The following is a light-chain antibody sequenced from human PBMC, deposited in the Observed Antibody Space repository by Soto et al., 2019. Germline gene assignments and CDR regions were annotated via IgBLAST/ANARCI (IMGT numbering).Light chain of an antibody. J-gene: IGKJ2*01. CDR2: FAS. Sequence: DIVMTQSPDSLAVSLGERATINCKSSQSVFYSSNNKNYLAWYQQKPGQPPRLLIYFASTRESGVPDRFSGSGSGTDFTLTISSLQAEDVAVYYCHQYYTFSTFGQGTKLEIK. CDR1: QSVFYSSNNKNY. CDR3: HQYYTFST. V-gene: IGKV4-1*01.